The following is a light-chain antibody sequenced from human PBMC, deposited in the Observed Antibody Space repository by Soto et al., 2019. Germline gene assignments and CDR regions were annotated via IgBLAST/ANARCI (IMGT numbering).Light chain of an antibody. V-gene: IGLV2-8*01. Sequence: QSFLSQPPSASGSPVQSVTISCTGTSRDVGADNYLSWYQQHPGKAPKLRIYEVSRRPAGVPDRFSGSKSGNTASLTVSGLQAEDEADYYCGSHAGSXNYVVGTGTKVXV. J-gene: IGLJ1*01. CDR3: GSHAGSXNYV. CDR1: SRDVGADNY. CDR2: EVS.